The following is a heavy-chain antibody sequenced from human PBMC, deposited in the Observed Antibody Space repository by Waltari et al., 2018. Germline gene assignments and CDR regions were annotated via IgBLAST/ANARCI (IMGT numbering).Heavy chain of an antibody. V-gene: IGHV1-69*01. CDR2: IIPIFGTA. J-gene: IGHJ3*02. Sequence: QVQLVQSGAEVKTPGSSVKVSCQASGGTFSSYAISWVRPAPGQGLGWMGGIIPIFGTANYAQKFQGRVTITADESTSTAYMELSSLRSEDTAVYYCAKDKPAYYYDSSGYYLDAFDIWGQGTMVTVSS. D-gene: IGHD3-22*01. CDR1: GGTFSSYA. CDR3: AKDKPAYYYDSSGYYLDAFDI.